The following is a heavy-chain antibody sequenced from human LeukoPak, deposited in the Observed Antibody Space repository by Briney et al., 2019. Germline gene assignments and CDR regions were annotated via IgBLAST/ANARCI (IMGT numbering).Heavy chain of an antibody. CDR3: ARHYYARSASYSFDF. CDR2: IYSSGSGGST. Sequence: SETLSLTCTVSGGSISGYYWSCIRQPPGKGLEWIGYIYSSGSGGSTNYNPSLKSRITVSLDTSDNHFSLKLTSVTAADTAVYYCARHYYARSASYSFDFWGQGTLVTVSS. J-gene: IGHJ4*02. V-gene: IGHV4-59*08. D-gene: IGHD2-8*01. CDR1: GGSISGYY.